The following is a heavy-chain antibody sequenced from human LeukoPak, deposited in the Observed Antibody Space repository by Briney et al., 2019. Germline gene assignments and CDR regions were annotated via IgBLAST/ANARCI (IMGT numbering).Heavy chain of an antibody. V-gene: IGHV1-8*01. CDR2: RNPNSGNT. D-gene: IGHD3-10*01. CDR1: GYACTSYG. CDR3: ARGPGEIIYYYYYMDV. J-gene: IGHJ6*03. Sequence: ASVNLSCKASGYACTSYGINWLRQATGQGPERRGWRNPNSGNTGYSQKFQGSRTMTRNTAISTAYMELSSLRSEDTAVYYCARGPGEIIYYYYYMDVWGKGTTVTVSS.